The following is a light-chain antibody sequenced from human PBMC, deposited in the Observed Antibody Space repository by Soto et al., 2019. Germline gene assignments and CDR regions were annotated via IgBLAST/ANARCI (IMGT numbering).Light chain of an antibody. Sequence: ELVMTQSPATLSVSPGERANISCRASQSVNSHLAWYQQKPGQDPRLLIYGASTRATGIPDRFSGSGSGTDFNLTISRLEPEELAVYLCQQYGSSPRPFGPGTQVAI. CDR1: QSVNSH. CDR3: QQYGSSPRP. V-gene: IGKV3-20*01. CDR2: GAS. J-gene: IGKJ3*01.